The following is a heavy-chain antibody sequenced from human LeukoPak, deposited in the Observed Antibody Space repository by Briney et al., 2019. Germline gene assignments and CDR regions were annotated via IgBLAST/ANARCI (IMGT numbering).Heavy chain of an antibody. CDR2: IKQDGSEK. Sequence: GGSLRLSCAASGFTFSSYWMSWVRQAPGKGLEWVANIKQDGSEKYYVDSVKGRFTISRDNAKNSLYLQMNSLRAEDTAVYYCARDPVKSYYDSSGYYYYFDYWGQGTLVTVSS. CDR1: GFTFSSYW. V-gene: IGHV3-7*01. J-gene: IGHJ4*02. CDR3: ARDPVKSYYDSSGYYYYFDY. D-gene: IGHD3-22*01.